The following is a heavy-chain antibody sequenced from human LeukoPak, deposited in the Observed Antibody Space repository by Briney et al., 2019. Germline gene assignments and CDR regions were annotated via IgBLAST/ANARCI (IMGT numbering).Heavy chain of an antibody. V-gene: IGHV3-64D*06. D-gene: IGHD6-19*01. CDR1: GFTFSSYA. CDR3: VKDEWRIAVAQFDY. CDR2: ISSNGGST. Sequence: GGSLRLSCSASGFTFSSYAMHWVRQAPGKGLEYVSAISSNGGSTYYADSVKGRFTISRDNPKNTLYLQMSSLRAEDTAVYYCVKDEWRIAVAQFDYWGQGTLVTVSS. J-gene: IGHJ4*02.